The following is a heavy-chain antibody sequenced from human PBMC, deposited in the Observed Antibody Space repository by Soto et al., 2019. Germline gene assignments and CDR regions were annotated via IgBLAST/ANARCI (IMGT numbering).Heavy chain of an antibody. Sequence: SETLSLTCSVSGDSISTVDYFWAWIRQPPGQALEYIGYIYKSATTYYNPSFESRVAISLDTSKSQFSLNVSSVTAADTAVYFCARGRYCLNGRCFPNWFDSWGQGTLVTVSS. J-gene: IGHJ5*01. CDR1: GDSISTVDYF. V-gene: IGHV4-30-4*01. D-gene: IGHD2-15*01. CDR2: IYKSATT. CDR3: ARGRYCLNGRCFPNWFDS.